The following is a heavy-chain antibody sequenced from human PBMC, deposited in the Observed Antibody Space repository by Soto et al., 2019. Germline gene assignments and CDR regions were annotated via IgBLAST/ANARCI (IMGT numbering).Heavy chain of an antibody. D-gene: IGHD3-3*01. CDR1: GFTFSSYG. CDR2: IWYDGSNK. CDR3: ARGGTFLEWLPLGY. Sequence: QVQLVESGGGVVQPGRSLRLSCAASGFTFSSYGMHWVRQAPGKGLEWVAVIWYDGSNKYYADSVKGRFTISRDNSKNTLYLQMNGLRAEDTAVYYCARGGTFLEWLPLGYWGQGTLVTVSS. J-gene: IGHJ4*02. V-gene: IGHV3-33*01.